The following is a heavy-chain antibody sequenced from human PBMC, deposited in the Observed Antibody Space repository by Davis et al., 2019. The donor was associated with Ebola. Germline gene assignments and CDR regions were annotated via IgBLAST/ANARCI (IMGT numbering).Heavy chain of an antibody. CDR3: TGADYGDYGVFDY. D-gene: IGHD4-17*01. V-gene: IGHV3-48*01. CDR1: GFTFSSYS. Sequence: GGSLRLSCAASGFTFSSYSMNWVRQAPGKGLEWVSYISSSSSTIYYADSVKGRFTISRDNSKNTLYLQMNSLKTEDTAVYYCTGADYGDYGVFDYWGQGTLVTVSS. J-gene: IGHJ4*02. CDR2: ISSSSSTI.